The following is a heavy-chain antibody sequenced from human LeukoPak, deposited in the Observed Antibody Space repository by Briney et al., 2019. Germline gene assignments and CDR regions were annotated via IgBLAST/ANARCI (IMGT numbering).Heavy chain of an antibody. Sequence: PSETLSLTCTVSGGSISGYYWSWIRQHPGKGLEWIGYIYYSGSTYYNPSLKSRVTISVDTSKNQFSLKLSSVTAADTAVYYCARDSGYGSGSPSYYFDYWGQGTLVTVSS. V-gene: IGHV4-31*03. D-gene: IGHD3-10*01. J-gene: IGHJ4*02. CDR1: GGSISGYY. CDR2: IYYSGST. CDR3: ARDSGYGSGSPSYYFDY.